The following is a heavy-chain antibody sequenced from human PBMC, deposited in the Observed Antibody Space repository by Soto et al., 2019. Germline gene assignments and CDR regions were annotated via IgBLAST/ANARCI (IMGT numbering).Heavy chain of an antibody. V-gene: IGHV4-39*07. Sequence: SETLSLTCTVSGGSISSSSYYWGCIRQPPGKGLEWIGSIYYSGSTYYNPSLKSRVTISVDTSKNQFSLKLSSVTAEDTAVYYCAKVEVVPAAIAHWGQGTLVTVSS. J-gene: IGHJ4*02. CDR1: GGSISSSSYY. D-gene: IGHD2-2*01. CDR2: IYYSGST. CDR3: AKVEVVPAAIAH.